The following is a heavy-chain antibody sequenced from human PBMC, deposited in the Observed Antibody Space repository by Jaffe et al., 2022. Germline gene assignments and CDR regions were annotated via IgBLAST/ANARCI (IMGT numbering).Heavy chain of an antibody. V-gene: IGHV3-23*01. J-gene: IGHJ3*02. CDR1: GFTFSSYA. D-gene: IGHD3-3*01. Sequence: EVQLLESGGGLVQPGGSLRLSCAASGFTFSSYAMSWVRQAPGKGLEWVSAISGSGGSTYYADSVKGRFTISRDNSKNTLYLQMNSLRAEDTAVYYCAKDFIHLEWLLATVGDAFDIWGQGTMVTVSS. CDR2: ISGSGGST. CDR3: AKDFIHLEWLLATVGDAFDI.